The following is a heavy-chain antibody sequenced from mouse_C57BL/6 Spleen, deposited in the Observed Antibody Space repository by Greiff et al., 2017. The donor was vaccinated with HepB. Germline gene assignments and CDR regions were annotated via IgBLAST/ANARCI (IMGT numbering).Heavy chain of an antibody. J-gene: IGHJ1*03. Sequence: QVQLQQPGAELVKPGASVKLSCKASGYTFTSYWMQWVKQRPGQGLEWIGEIDPSDSYTNYNQKFKGQATLTVDTSSSTAYMQLSSLTSEDSAVYYCGREGGGYFRYFDVWGTGTTVTVSS. CDR3: GREGGGYFRYFDV. D-gene: IGHD2-3*01. V-gene: IGHV1-50*01. CDR1: GYTFTSYW. CDR2: IDPSDSYT.